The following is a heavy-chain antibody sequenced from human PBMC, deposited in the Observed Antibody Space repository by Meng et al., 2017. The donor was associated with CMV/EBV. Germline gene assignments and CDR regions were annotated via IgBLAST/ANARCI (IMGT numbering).Heavy chain of an antibody. D-gene: IGHD1-26*01. CDR2: IRYDGSNK. CDR3: AKEGTGRVTAVGATLFDY. Sequence: GGSLRLSCAASGFTFSSYGMHWVRQAPGKGLEWVAFIRYDGSNKYYADSVKGRFTISRDNSKNTLYLQMNSLRAEDTAVYYCAKEGTGRVTAVGATLFDYWGQGTLVTVSS. CDR1: GFTFSSYG. V-gene: IGHV3-30*02. J-gene: IGHJ4*02.